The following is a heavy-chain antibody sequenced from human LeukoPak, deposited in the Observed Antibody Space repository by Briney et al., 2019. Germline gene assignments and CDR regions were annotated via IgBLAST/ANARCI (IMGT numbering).Heavy chain of an antibody. Sequence: GRSLRLSCAASGFTFSSYGMHWVRQAPGKGLEWVAVISYDGSNKYYADSVKGRFTISRDNSKNTLYLQMNSLRAEDTAVYYCAKVGIGSRDGYFDYWGQGTLVTVSS. V-gene: IGHV3-30*18. CDR2: ISYDGSNK. D-gene: IGHD6-13*01. J-gene: IGHJ4*02. CDR3: AKVGIGSRDGYFDY. CDR1: GFTFSSYG.